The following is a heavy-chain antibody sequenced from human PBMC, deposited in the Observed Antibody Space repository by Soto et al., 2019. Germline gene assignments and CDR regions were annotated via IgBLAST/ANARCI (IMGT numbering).Heavy chain of an antibody. V-gene: IGHV4-59*01. CDR3: AGGDILTGYYYYFDY. CDR1: GGSISSYY. J-gene: IGHJ4*02. D-gene: IGHD3-9*01. Sequence: SETLSLTCTVSGGSISSYYWSWIRQPPGKGLEWIGYIYYSGSTNYNPSLRSRVTISVDTSKNQFSLKLSSVTAADTAVYYCAGGDILTGYYYYFDYWGQGTLVTVSS. CDR2: IYYSGST.